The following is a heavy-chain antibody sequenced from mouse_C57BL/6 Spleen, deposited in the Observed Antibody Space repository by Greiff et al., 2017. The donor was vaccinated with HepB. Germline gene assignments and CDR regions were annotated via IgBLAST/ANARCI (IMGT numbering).Heavy chain of an antibody. D-gene: IGHD2-3*01. V-gene: IGHV3-6*01. Sequence: VQLKESGPGLVKPSQSLSLTCSVTGYSITSGYYWNWIRQFPGNKLEWMGYISYDGSNNYNPSLKNRISITRDTSKNQFFLKLNSVTTEDTATYYCARWLLRYFGVWGTGTTVTVSS. CDR3: ARWLLRYFGV. CDR1: GYSITSGYY. CDR2: ISYDGSN. J-gene: IGHJ1*03.